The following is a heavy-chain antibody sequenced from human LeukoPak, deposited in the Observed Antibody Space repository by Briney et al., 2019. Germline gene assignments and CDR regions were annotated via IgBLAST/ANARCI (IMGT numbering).Heavy chain of an antibody. Sequence: GGSLRLSCTGSGFTFGDYAMSWFRQAPGKGLEWVGFIRSKAYGGTTEYAASVKGRFTISRDDSKSIAYLQMNSLRAEDTAVYYCAKPSRSGRHYFDYWGQGTLVTVSS. CDR1: GFTFGDYA. D-gene: IGHD3-10*01. CDR2: IRSKAYGGTT. CDR3: AKPSRSGRHYFDY. V-gene: IGHV3-49*03. J-gene: IGHJ4*02.